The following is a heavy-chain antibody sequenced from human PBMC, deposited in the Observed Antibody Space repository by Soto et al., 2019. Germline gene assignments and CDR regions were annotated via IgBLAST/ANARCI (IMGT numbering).Heavy chain of an antibody. J-gene: IGHJ5*02. D-gene: IGHD4-17*01. V-gene: IGHV3-48*01. CDR1: GFSFSSYS. Sequence: PGGSLRLSCAASGFSFSSYSMNWVRQAPGKGLEWVSYISSSSGTIYYADSLKGRFTISRDNAKKSLYLQMNSLRAEDTAVYYCARDPTPWGQGTLVTVSS. CDR2: ISSSSGTI. CDR3: ARDPTP.